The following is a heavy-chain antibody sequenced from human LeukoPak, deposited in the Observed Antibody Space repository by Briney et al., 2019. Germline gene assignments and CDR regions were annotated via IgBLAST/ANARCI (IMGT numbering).Heavy chain of an antibody. Sequence: GGSLRLSCAASGFTFSSYAMSWVRQAPGKGLEWVSGISGSGGTTYYADSVKGRFTVSRDNSKNTLYLEMNSLRAEDTAVYYWAKHRNELDKTLAATRPQSNALDILGQGTMVIVSS. CDR3: AKHRNELDKTLAATRPQSNALDI. CDR1: GFTFSSYA. V-gene: IGHV3-23*01. CDR2: ISGSGGTT. D-gene: IGHD2-2*03. J-gene: IGHJ3*02.